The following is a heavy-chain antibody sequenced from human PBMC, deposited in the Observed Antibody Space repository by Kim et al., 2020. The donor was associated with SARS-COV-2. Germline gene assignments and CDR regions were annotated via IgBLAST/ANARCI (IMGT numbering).Heavy chain of an antibody. Sequence: GGSLRLSCGASGFTFSNYGMSWVRQAPGKGLEWVSLISGSGTTTYYADSVKGRFTISRDNSKNTLYLQMNSLRLEDTAVYYCAKDFFDTDLPKFDYLGQG. CDR3: AKDFFDTDLPKFDY. D-gene: IGHD3-3*01. CDR1: GFTFSNYG. J-gene: IGHJ4*02. V-gene: IGHV3-23*01. CDR2: ISGSGTTT.